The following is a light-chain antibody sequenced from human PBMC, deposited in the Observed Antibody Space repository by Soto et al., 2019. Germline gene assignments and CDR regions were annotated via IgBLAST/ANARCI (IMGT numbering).Light chain of an antibody. CDR2: EAS. Sequence: IQMTQSPSTLSASVGDRVTITCRASQSISGWLAWSQPKPGTAPKLLIYEASNLESGVQSRFRGSGSGTEFTLTISSLQPDEFATYDCQQYYSDWTFGQGTKVDIK. CDR1: QSISGW. V-gene: IGKV1-5*01. J-gene: IGKJ1*01. CDR3: QQYYSDWT.